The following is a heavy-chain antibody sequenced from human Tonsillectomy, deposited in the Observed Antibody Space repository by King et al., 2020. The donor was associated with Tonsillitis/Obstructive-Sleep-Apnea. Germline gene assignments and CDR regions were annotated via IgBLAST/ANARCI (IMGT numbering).Heavy chain of an antibody. V-gene: IGHV3-48*03. Sequence: VQLVESGGGLVQPGGSLRLSCAASGFTFSSYGFNWVRQAPGKGLEWLSYTSISGSTIYSADSVKGRFTISRDNAKNSLYLQMNSLRAEDTAVYYCARGYQYYYDSSGYHHAFDIWGQGTMVTVSS. CDR2: TSISGSTI. CDR1: GFTFSSYG. CDR3: ARGYQYYYDSSGYHHAFDI. J-gene: IGHJ3*02. D-gene: IGHD3-22*01.